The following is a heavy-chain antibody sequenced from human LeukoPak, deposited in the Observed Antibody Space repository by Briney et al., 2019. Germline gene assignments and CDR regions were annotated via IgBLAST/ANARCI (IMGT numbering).Heavy chain of an antibody. Sequence: SETLSLTCTVSGGSINNYYWSWIRQPAGKGLEWIGLIYSSGSTSYNPSLKSRVTMSVDTSKKQFSLRLSSVTAADMAVYYCARTPIYYFDNSGYYNWGQGTLVTVSS. V-gene: IGHV4-4*07. J-gene: IGHJ4*02. CDR3: ARTPIYYFDNSGYYN. CDR2: IYSSGST. CDR1: GGSINNYY. D-gene: IGHD3-22*01.